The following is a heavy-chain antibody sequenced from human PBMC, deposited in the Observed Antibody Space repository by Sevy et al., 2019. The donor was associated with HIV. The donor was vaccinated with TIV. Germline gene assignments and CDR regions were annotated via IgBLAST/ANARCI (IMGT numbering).Heavy chain of an antibody. V-gene: IGHV3-33*01. J-gene: IGHJ4*02. CDR3: ASGAYYYASRSQNFDY. Sequence: GGSLRLSCAASGFTFSSYGMHWVRQAPGKGLEWEALIWYDGTNKYYADSVKGRFTISRDNSKNTLYLQINSLRAEDTAVYYCASGAYYYASRSQNFDYWGPGTLVTVSS. D-gene: IGHD3-10*01. CDR1: GFTFSSYG. CDR2: IWYDGTNK.